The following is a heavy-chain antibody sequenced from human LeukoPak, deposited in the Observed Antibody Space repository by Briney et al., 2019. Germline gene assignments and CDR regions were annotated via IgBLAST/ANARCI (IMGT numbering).Heavy chain of an antibody. Sequence: GGSLRLSCAASGFTFSSYGMHWVRQAPGKGLEWVAVIWYDGSNKYYADSVKGRFTISRDNSKNTLYLQMNSLRAEDRAVYYCARDKDTAMAFDYWGQGTLVTVSS. V-gene: IGHV3-33*01. CDR1: GFTFSSYG. CDR3: ARDKDTAMAFDY. D-gene: IGHD5-18*01. CDR2: IWYDGSNK. J-gene: IGHJ4*02.